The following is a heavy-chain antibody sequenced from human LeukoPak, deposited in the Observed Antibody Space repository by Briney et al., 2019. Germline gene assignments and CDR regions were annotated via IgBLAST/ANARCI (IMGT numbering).Heavy chain of an antibody. V-gene: IGHV3-53*01. CDR1: GSTVSSNY. Sequence: GGSLRLSCAASGSTVSSNYMSWVRQAPGKGLEWVSVIYSGGSTYYADSVKGRFTISRDNSKNTLYLQMNSLRAEDTAVYYCARDLGYCSSTSCYGEDYWGQGTLVTVSS. CDR2: IYSGGST. J-gene: IGHJ4*02. CDR3: ARDLGYCSSTSCYGEDY. D-gene: IGHD2-2*01.